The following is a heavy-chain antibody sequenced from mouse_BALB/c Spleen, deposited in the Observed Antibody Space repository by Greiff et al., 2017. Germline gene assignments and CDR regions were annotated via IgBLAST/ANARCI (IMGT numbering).Heavy chain of an antibody. CDR2: INPGSGGT. CDR3: ARPLIYYDYDEDYFDY. Sequence: VQLQQSGAELVRPGTSVKVSCKASGYAFTNYLVEWVKQRPGQGLEWIGVINPGSGGTNYNEKFKGKATLTADKSSSTAYMQLSSLTSDDSAVYFCARPLIYYDYDEDYFDYWGQGTTLTVSS. CDR1: GYAFTNYL. J-gene: IGHJ2*01. V-gene: IGHV1-54*01. D-gene: IGHD2-4*01.